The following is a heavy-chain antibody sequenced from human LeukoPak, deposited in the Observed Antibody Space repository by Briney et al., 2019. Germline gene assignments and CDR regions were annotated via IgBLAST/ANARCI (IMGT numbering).Heavy chain of an antibody. CDR1: GFTFSRDS. Sequence: GGSLSLSCAASGFTFSRDSMSWVRQAPGRGLEWVSTISRSGTGTYYADSVKGRFTISRDNSRNTLYLQLNSLRAEDTAVFYCTKGSHGDFDSGGQGTLVTVSS. J-gene: IGHJ5*01. CDR2: ISRSGTGT. CDR3: TKGSHGDFDS. V-gene: IGHV3-23*01. D-gene: IGHD4-17*01.